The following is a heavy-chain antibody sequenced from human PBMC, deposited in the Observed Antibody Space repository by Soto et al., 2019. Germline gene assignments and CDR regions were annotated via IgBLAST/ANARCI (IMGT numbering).Heavy chain of an antibody. CDR3: AGVGPALAERYCSGSTCPNSHLAGEFDY. CDR2: IIPIFGTA. J-gene: IGHJ4*02. CDR1: GGTFSSYA. V-gene: IGHV1-69*01. D-gene: IGHD2-15*01. Sequence: QVQLVQSGAEVKKPGSSVKVSCKASGGTFSSYAISWVRQAPGQGLEWMGGIIPIFGTANYAQKFQGRVTITAYEPTSPADVGLSSLRYEDTAVYYCAGVGPALAERYCSGSTCPNSHLAGEFDYWGQGTLVTVSS.